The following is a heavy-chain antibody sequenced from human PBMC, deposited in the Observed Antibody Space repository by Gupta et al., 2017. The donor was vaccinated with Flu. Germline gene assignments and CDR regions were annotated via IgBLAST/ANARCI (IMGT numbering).Heavy chain of an antibody. CDR1: Y. CDR3: VRGDCSGGSCLIF. Sequence: YVHWVRQAPGQGLEWMGWIHPYSGEANFAQSFQGRVSLTRDTSITTAYMDLNSLTSDDAAVYYCVRGDCSGGSCLIFWGQGTLITVSS. CDR2: IHPYSGEA. J-gene: IGHJ4*02. D-gene: IGHD2-15*01. V-gene: IGHV1-2*02.